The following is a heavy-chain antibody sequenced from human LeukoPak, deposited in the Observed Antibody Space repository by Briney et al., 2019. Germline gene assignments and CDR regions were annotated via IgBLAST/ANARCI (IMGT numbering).Heavy chain of an antibody. V-gene: IGHV3-7*01. J-gene: IGHJ6*03. Sequence: GGSLRLSCVGSGFSFSTYWMSWVRQAPGKGLEWVANIKEDGSEKYYVDSVKGRFTMSRDNAKNSVYLQMNRLRVEDTAVYYCARRSYRGVIGLYYYYYMDVWGKGTPVTVSS. D-gene: IGHD3-16*02. CDR3: ARRSYRGVIGLYYYYYMDV. CDR2: IKEDGSEK. CDR1: GFSFSTYW.